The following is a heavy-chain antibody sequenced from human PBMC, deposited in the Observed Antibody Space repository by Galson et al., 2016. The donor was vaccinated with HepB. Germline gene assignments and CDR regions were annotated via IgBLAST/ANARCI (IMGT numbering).Heavy chain of an antibody. J-gene: IGHJ4*02. V-gene: IGHV3-30*18. CDR2: ISSDGSTK. Sequence: SLRLSCAVSGFTFSGYGMHWVRQAPGKGLQWVGVISSDGSTKYYADSVKGRFDLSRDNSNSTLYLQMNSLRAEDTAVYYCAKDFHGVKGGYWGQGTLVAVSS. D-gene: IGHD4-23*01. CDR3: AKDFHGVKGGY. CDR1: GFTFSGYG.